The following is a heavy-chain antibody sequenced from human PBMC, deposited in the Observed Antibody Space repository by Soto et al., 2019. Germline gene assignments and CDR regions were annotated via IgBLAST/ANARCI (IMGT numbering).Heavy chain of an antibody. Sequence: QVQLQESGPGLVKPSQTLSLTCTVSGGSISSGGYYWSWIRQHPGKGLEWIGYIYYSGSTYYNPALKSRVTISVDTSKNQLSLKLSSVTAADTAVYYCASLNSSRTPAFDYWGQGTLVTVSS. J-gene: IGHJ4*02. CDR3: ASLNSSRTPAFDY. D-gene: IGHD6-13*01. CDR2: IYYSGST. CDR1: GGSISSGGYY. V-gene: IGHV4-31*03.